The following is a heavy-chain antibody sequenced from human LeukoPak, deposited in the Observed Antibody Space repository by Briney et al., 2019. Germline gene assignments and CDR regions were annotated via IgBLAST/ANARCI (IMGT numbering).Heavy chain of an antibody. CDR3: ARKGRATHCYDSSGYYYLDD. J-gene: IGHJ4*02. V-gene: IGHV3-33*01. D-gene: IGHD3-22*01. CDR2: IWIDGTNK. Sequence: GKSLRLSCAASGFSFSSYGMHWVRQAPGRGLEWVAVIWIDGTNKYYADSVKGRFTITRDNSKNTLYLQMNSLRVEDTAVYYCARKGRATHCYDSSGYYYLDDWGQGTQVTVSS. CDR1: GFSFSSYG.